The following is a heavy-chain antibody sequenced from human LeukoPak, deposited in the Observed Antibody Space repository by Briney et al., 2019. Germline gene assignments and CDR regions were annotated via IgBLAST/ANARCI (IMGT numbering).Heavy chain of an antibody. V-gene: IGHV1-69*13. CDR2: IIPIFGTA. CDR1: GGTFSSYA. D-gene: IGHD5-24*01. Sequence: SVKVSCKASGGTFSSYAISWVRQAPGQGLEWMGGIIPIFGTANYAQKFQGRVTITADESTSTAYMELSSLRSEDAAVYYCARVRDGYNHNFDYWGQGTLVTVSS. CDR3: ARVRDGYNHNFDY. J-gene: IGHJ4*02.